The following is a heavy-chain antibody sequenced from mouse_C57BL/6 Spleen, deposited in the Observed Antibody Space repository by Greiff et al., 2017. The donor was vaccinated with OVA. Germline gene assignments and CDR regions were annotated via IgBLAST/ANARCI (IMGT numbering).Heavy chain of an antibody. D-gene: IGHD4-1*01. CDR2: ISSGSSTI. J-gene: IGHJ3*01. CDR1: GFTFSDYG. Sequence: DVHLVESGGGLVKPGGSLKLSCAASGFTFSDYGMHWVRQAPEKGLEWVAYISSGSSTIYYADTVKGRFTISRDNAKNTLFLQMTSLRSEDTAMYYCARDLTGTSGFAYWGQGTLVTVSA. V-gene: IGHV5-17*01. CDR3: ARDLTGTSGFAY.